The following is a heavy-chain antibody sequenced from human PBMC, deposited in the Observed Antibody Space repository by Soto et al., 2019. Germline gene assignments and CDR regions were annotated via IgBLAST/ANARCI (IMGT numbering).Heavy chain of an antibody. V-gene: IGHV5-10-1*01. J-gene: IGHJ4*02. CDR1: GYSFTIYW. CDR2: IDPSDSYT. Sequence: GESLKISCNGSGYSFTIYWISWVRQMPGKGLEWMGRIDPSDSYTNYSPSFQGHVTISADKSISTAYLQWSSLKASDTAMYYCARQDNHQYGFWSGNDYWGQGTLVTVSS. CDR3: ARQDNHQYGFWSGNDY. D-gene: IGHD3-3*01.